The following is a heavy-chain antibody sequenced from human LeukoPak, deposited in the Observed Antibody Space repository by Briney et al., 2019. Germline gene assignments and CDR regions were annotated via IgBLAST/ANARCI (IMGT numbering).Heavy chain of an antibody. V-gene: IGHV4-59*08. CDR3: ARGPGVTRGDFDY. Sequence: PSETLSLTCAVYGGSFSGYYWSWIRQPPGKGLEWIGYIYYSGSTNYNPSLKSRVTISVDTSKNQFSLKLSSVTAADTAVYYCARGPGVTRGDFDYWGQGTLVTVSS. CDR1: GGSFSGYY. J-gene: IGHJ4*02. D-gene: IGHD4-17*01. CDR2: IYYSGST.